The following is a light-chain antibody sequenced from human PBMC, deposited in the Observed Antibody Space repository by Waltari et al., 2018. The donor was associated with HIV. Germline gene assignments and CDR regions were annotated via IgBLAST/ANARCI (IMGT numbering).Light chain of an antibody. V-gene: IGLV2-8*01. CDR1: SSDVGSFKY. Sequence: QSALTQPPSASGSPGQAVTLSCTGASSDVGSFKYVFWYQQPPGKAPKLLIYDVTSRPSGVPDRFSGSKSGNTASLTVSGLQAEDEAHYYCSSYAGSSMSYAFGTGTKVTVL. CDR3: SSYAGSSMSYA. J-gene: IGLJ1*01. CDR2: DVT.